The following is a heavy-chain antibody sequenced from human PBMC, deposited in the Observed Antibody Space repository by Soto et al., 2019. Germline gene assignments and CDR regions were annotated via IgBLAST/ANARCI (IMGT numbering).Heavy chain of an antibody. D-gene: IGHD6-13*01. Sequence: GESLKISCKGSGYSFTSYWIGWVRQMPGKGLEWMGIIYPGDSDTRYSPSFQGQVTISADKSISTAYLQWSSLKASDTAMYYCASTSIAAAGKDYDWFDPWGQGTLVTVSS. CDR3: ASTSIAAAGKDYDWFDP. CDR1: GYSFTSYW. V-gene: IGHV5-51*01. J-gene: IGHJ5*02. CDR2: IYPGDSDT.